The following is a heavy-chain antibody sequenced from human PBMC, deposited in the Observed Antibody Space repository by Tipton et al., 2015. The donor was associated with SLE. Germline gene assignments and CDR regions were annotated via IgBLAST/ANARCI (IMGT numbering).Heavy chain of an antibody. V-gene: IGHV3-21*01. CDR1: GFTFSSYS. CDR2: ISSSSSYI. CDR3: AREAKGYYGMDV. Sequence: SGFTFSSYSMNWVRQAPGKGLEWVSSISSSSSYIYYADSVKGRFTISRDNAKNSLYLQMNSLRAEDTAVYYCAREAKGYYGMDVWGQGTTVTVSS. J-gene: IGHJ6*02.